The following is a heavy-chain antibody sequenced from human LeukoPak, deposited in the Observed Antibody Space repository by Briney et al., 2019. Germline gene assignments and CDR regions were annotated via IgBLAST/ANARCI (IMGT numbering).Heavy chain of an antibody. J-gene: IGHJ4*02. Sequence: GGSLKISCKGSGYSFTSYWIGWVRQMPGKGLEWMGIIYPGDSDTRYSPSFQGQVTISADKSISTAYLQWSSLKASDTAMYYCARHGDGDDFWSGYFDYWGQGTLVTVSS. CDR1: GYSFTSYW. V-gene: IGHV5-51*01. CDR2: IYPGDSDT. CDR3: ARHGDGDDFWSGYFDY. D-gene: IGHD3-3*01.